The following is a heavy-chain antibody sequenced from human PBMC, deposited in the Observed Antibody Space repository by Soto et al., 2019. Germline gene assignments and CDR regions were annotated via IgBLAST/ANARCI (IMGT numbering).Heavy chain of an antibody. CDR1: GFTFNSYA. D-gene: IGHD2-2*01. CDR3: VKAQAQCSATSCPSTPYDY. CDR2: ISASGGRT. Sequence: GGSLRLSCAASGFTFNSYAMSWVRQAPGKGLEWVSCISASGGRTFYADSVKGRFTISRDNSKNTLYLQMNSLGAEDTAIYSCVKAQAQCSATSCPSTPYDYWGQGTLVTVSS. V-gene: IGHV3-23*01. J-gene: IGHJ4*02.